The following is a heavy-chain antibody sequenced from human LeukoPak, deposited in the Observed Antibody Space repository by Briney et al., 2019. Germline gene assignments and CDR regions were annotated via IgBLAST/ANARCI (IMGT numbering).Heavy chain of an antibody. J-gene: IGHJ4*02. V-gene: IGHV1-18*01. Sequence: PGGSLRLPCAASGYTFTSYGISWVRQAPGQGLEWMGWISAYNGNTNYAQKLQGRVTMTTDTSTSTAYMELRSLRSDDTAVYYCARCPLTMVRGVINPRPDYWGQGTLVTVSS. CDR3: ARCPLTMVRGVINPRPDY. D-gene: IGHD3-10*01. CDR1: GYTFTSYG. CDR2: ISAYNGNT.